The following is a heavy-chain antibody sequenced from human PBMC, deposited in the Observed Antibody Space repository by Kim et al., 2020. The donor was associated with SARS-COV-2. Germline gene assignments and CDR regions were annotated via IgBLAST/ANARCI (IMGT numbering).Heavy chain of an antibody. CDR3: ARKGKDYNNVFWFDP. V-gene: IGHV5-51*01. CDR1: GYIFTSYW. J-gene: IGHJ5*02. D-gene: IGHD4-4*01. CDR2: IYPDDSDT. Sequence: GGSLRLSCKGSGYIFTSYWIAWVRQMPGKGLEWMGIIYPDDSDTRYSPSFQGQVTISADKSINTAYLQWSSLKASDTAIYYCARKGKDYNNVFWFDPWGQGTLVTVSS.